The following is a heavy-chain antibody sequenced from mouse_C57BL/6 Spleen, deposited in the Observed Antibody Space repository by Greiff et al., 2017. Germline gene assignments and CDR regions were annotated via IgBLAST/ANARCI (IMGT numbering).Heavy chain of an antibody. CDR3: ARSHYYGSGRAWFAY. D-gene: IGHD1-1*01. CDR2: ISDGGSYT. Sequence: EVMLVESGGGLVKPGGSLKLSCAASGFTFSSYAMSWVRQTPEKRLEWVATISDGGSYTYYPDNVKGRFTISRDNAKNNLYLQLSHLKSEDTAMYYCARSHYYGSGRAWFAYWGQGTLVTVSA. V-gene: IGHV5-4*03. J-gene: IGHJ3*01. CDR1: GFTFSSYA.